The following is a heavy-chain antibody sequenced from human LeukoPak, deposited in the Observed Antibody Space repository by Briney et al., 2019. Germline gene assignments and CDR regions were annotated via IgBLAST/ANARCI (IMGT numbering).Heavy chain of an antibody. CDR3: ARGPGKTGTRARPFDY. V-gene: IGHV1-69*01. Sequence: SVNVSCKASGGTFSSYAISWVRQAPGQGLEWMGGIIPIFGTANYAQKFQGRVTITADESTSTAYMELSSLRSEDTAVYYCARGPGKTGTRARPFDYWGQGTLVTVSS. CDR2: IIPIFGTA. J-gene: IGHJ4*02. D-gene: IGHD1-7*01. CDR1: GGTFSSYA.